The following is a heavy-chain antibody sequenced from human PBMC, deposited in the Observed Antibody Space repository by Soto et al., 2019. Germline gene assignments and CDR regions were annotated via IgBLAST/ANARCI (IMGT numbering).Heavy chain of an antibody. CDR2: INPNSGGT. CDR3: ARDPGGSSYYFDY. J-gene: IGHJ4*02. V-gene: IGHV1-2*04. D-gene: IGHD2-15*01. Sequence: ASVKVSFEASGYTFTCYYMHWVRQAPGQGLEWMGWINPNSGGTNYAQKFQGWVTMTRDTSISTAYMELSRLRSDDTAVYYCARDPGGSSYYFDYWGQGTLVTVSS. CDR1: GYTFTCYY.